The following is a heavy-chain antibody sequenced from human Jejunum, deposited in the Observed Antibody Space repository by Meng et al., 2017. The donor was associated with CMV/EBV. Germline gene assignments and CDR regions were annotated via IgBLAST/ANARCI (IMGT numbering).Heavy chain of an antibody. D-gene: IGHD2-2*01. CDR3: ARRVVPTAMGR. V-gene: IGHV4-34*01. Sequence: LTCAVNGGSFSGYYWNWIRQPPGKGLEWIGEIHDSGSTSYNPSLKSRATISLDTSKNHFSLMLDSVTAADTAVYFCARRVVPTAMGRWGQGTLVTVSS. J-gene: IGHJ4*02. CDR2: IHDSGST. CDR1: GGSFSGYY.